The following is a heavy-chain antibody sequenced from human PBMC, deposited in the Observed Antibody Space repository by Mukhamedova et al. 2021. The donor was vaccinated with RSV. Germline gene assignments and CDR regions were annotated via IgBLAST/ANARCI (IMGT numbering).Heavy chain of an antibody. J-gene: IGHJ6*02. Sequence: SSISSSSTYIYYADSVKGRFTISRDNAKNSVYLQMNSLRAEDMAVYYCARLPGVTTSPNYYYGMDVWGQGTTVTVSS. D-gene: IGHD4-11*01. CDR3: ARLPGVTTSPNYYYGMDV. V-gene: IGHV3-21*01. CDR2: ISSSSTYI.